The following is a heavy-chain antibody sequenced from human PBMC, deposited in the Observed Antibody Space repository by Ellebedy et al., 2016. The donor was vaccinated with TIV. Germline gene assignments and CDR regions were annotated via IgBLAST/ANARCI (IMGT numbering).Heavy chain of an antibody. J-gene: IGHJ6*03. CDR2: TYYRSKWYN. D-gene: IGHD3-10*01. CDR1: GDSVSSNSAA. Sequence: SETLSLXXAISGDSVSSNSAAWNWIRQSPSRGLEWLGRTYYRSKWYNDYAVSVKSRITINPDTSKNQFSLQLNSVTPEDTAVYYCARGSELPLGYYYYYMDVWGKGTTVTVSS. CDR3: ARGSELPLGYYYYYMDV. V-gene: IGHV6-1*01.